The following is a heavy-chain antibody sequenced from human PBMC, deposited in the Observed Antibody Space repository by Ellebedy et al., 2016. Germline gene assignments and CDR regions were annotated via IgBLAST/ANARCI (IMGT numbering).Heavy chain of an antibody. J-gene: IGHJ4*02. D-gene: IGHD2-15*01. CDR1: GYTFTSYG. CDR3: ARASYCSGGSCAGWY. CDR2: ISAYNGNT. V-gene: IGHV1-18*01. Sequence: ASVKVSXXASGYTFTSYGISWVRQAPGQGLEWMGWISAYNGNTNYAQKVQGRVTMTTDTSTSTAYMELRSLRSDDTAVYYCARASYCSGGSCAGWYWGQGTLVTVSS.